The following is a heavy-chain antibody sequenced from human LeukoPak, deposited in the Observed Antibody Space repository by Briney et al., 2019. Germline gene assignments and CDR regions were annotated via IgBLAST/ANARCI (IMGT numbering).Heavy chain of an antibody. J-gene: IGHJ4*02. CDR1: GFTVSSYY. CDR3: AKAPVTTCRGAYCYPFDY. D-gene: IGHD2-21*01. CDR2: YSGGET. V-gene: IGHV3-53*01. Sequence: PGGSLRLSCAASGFTVSSYYMSWVRQAPGKGLELVSVYSGGETYYADSVKGRFTISRDSSKNTLFLQMNRLRPEDAAVYYCAKAPVTTCRGAYCYPFDYWGQGTLVTVSS.